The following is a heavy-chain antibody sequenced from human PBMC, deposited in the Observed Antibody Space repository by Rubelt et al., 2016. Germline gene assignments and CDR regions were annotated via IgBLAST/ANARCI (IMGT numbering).Heavy chain of an antibody. CDR1: GFTFSSYG. Sequence: QVHLVGSGGGVVQPGRSLRLSCAASGFTFSSYGMHWVCQAPRKGLEWVAVIWYDGSNKYYADSVKGRFTISRDNSKNKLYLQMNSLRAEDTAVYYCARSYSSSWSYYFHMDVWDRGTTVTVSS. CDR2: IWYDGSNK. J-gene: IGHJ6*03. D-gene: IGHD6-13*01. V-gene: IGHV3-33*01. CDR3: ARSYSSSWSYYFHMDV.